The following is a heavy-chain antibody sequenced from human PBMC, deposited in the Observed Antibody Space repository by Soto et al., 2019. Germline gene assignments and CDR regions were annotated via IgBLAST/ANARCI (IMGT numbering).Heavy chain of an antibody. D-gene: IGHD2-2*01. J-gene: IGHJ4*02. V-gene: IGHV3-23*01. CDR1: GFTFSSYA. CDR2: ISGSGGST. Sequence: GGSLRLSCAASGFTFSSYAMSWVRQAPGKGLEWVSAISGSGGSTYYADSVKGRFTISRDNSKNTLYLQMNSLRAEDTAVYYCAKGMLGYCSSTSCYVFDYWGQGTLVTVSS. CDR3: AKGMLGYCSSTSCYVFDY.